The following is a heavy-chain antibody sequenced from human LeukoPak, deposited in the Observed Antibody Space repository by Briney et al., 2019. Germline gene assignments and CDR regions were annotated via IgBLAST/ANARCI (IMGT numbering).Heavy chain of an antibody. CDR2: ISSSSTI. J-gene: IGHJ1*01. D-gene: IGHD3-10*01. CDR1: GFTFSSYR. Sequence: PGGSLRLSCAASGFTFSSYRMNWVRQAPGKGLEWVSYISSSSTIYYADSVKGRFTISRDNAKNSLYLQMNSLRAEDTAVYYCASVSGNYLDFQHWGQGTLVTVSS. V-gene: IGHV3-48*04. CDR3: ASVSGNYLDFQH.